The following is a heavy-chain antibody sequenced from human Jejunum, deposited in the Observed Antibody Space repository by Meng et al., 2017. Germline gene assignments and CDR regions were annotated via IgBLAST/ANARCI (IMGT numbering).Heavy chain of an antibody. CDR3: ARLTYVRYFDY. V-gene: IGHV4-39*01. D-gene: IGHD3-10*02. J-gene: IGHJ4*02. CDR1: GDSITSGSYY. CDR2: IQHSGST. Sequence: QLQLQESGPGLVKPSETLSLTCTVSGDSITSGSYYWAWIRQPPGPWLEWLVIIQHSGSTSSTPSLKRRVSLSVDRSKNQFSLNLNSVAAADTAVYYCARLTYVRYFDYWGQGTLVTVSS.